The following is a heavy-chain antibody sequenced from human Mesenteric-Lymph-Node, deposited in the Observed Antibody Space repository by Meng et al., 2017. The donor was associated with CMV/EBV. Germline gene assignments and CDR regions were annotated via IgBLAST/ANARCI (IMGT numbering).Heavy chain of an antibody. Sequence: GESLKISCAASGFTFSSYEMNWVRQAPGKGLEWVSYISSSGSTIYYADSVKGRFTISRDNAKNSLYLQMNSLRAEDTAVYYCARLQALAPDENHYGMDVWGQGTTVTVSS. CDR2: ISSSGSTI. V-gene: IGHV3-48*03. CDR3: ARLQALAPDENHYGMDV. D-gene: IGHD1-14*01. CDR1: GFTFSSYE. J-gene: IGHJ6*02.